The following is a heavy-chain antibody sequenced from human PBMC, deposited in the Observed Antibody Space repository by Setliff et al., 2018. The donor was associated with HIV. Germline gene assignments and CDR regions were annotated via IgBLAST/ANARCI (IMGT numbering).Heavy chain of an antibody. CDR1: GFTFSRFW. D-gene: IGHD1-26*01. J-gene: IGHJ4*02. CDR3: VIFSYSSG. V-gene: IGHV3-74*01. Sequence: GGSLRLSCAASGFTFSRFWMHWVRQAPGQGLVWVSGINNDTTTTTYADSVKGRLSISRDNAKNTLYLEMNGLRGEDTAVYYCVIFSYSSGWGQGTQVTVSS. CDR2: INNDTTTT.